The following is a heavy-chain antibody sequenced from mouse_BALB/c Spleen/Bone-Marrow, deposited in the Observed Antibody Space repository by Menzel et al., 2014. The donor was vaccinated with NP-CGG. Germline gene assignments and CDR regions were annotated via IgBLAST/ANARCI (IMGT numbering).Heavy chain of an antibody. CDR2: IDPENGNT. CDR3: ARRYGSSFDY. D-gene: IGHD1-1*01. V-gene: IGHV14-1*02. CDR1: SFNIKDYY. J-gene: IGHJ2*01. Sequence: EVKLMESGAELVRPGALVKLSCKASSFNIKDYYMHWVIQRPEQGLEWIGWIDPENGNTIYDPKFQGKASITADTSSNTAYLQLSSLTSEDTAVYYCARRYGSSFDYWGQGTTLTVPS.